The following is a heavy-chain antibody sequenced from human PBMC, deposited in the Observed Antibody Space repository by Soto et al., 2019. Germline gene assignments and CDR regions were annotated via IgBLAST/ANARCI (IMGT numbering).Heavy chain of an antibody. V-gene: IGHV3-11*01. CDR2: ISSSGSST. CDR3: AIESAASPAAWY. D-gene: IGHD6-25*01. J-gene: IGHJ4*02. Sequence: QVQLVESGGGLVKPGGSLRLSCAASGFTFGDYYMSWIRQAPGKGLEWVSYISSSGSSTYYVDAVRGGFTIFRDNAKNSLYLQTDSLGAEDTAVYYWAIESAASPAAWYWGQGALVTVSS. CDR1: GFTFGDYY.